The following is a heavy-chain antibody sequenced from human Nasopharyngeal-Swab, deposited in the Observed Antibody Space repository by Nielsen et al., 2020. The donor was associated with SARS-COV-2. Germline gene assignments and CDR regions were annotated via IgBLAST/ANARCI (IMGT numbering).Heavy chain of an antibody. J-gene: IGHJ6*03. CDR2: SDSYGSGT. Sequence: GGSLRLYCAASGFTVSNYWMHWVRQAPGKGLVWVSRSDSYGSGTSYADSVKGRVTISRDNAKDTLYLQMNSLRAEDKAIYYCAREAMTTEPTTDNYYYYIVVWGKVTAVTVSS. V-gene: IGHV3-74*01. D-gene: IGHD4-17*01. CDR3: AREAMTTEPTTDNYYYYIVV. CDR1: GFTVSNYW.